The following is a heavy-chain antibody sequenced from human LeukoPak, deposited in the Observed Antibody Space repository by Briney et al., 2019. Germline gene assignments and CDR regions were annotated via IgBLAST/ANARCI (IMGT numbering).Heavy chain of an antibody. V-gene: IGHV3-48*04. J-gene: IGHJ4*02. Sequence: GGSLRLSCAASGFTFGDFSMNWVRQSRGKGLQWVVYISSNGDTTYYADSVEGRFTISRDNAQGSLHLQMTGLRADDSAVYYCARDGFCDFWGRGTQVTVSS. D-gene: IGHD3-3*01. CDR3: ARDGFCDF. CDR1: GFTFGDFS. CDR2: ISSNGDTT.